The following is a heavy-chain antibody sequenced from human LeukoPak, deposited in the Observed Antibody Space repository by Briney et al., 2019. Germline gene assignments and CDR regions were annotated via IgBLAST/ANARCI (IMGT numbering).Heavy chain of an antibody. CDR1: GFTFSSYA. D-gene: IGHD2-21*02. V-gene: IGHV3-23*01. CDR3: ARDVGIMVVTRWCFDL. J-gene: IGHJ2*01. Sequence: PGGSLRLSCAASGFTFSSYAMSWVRQAPGKGLEWVSAISGSGGSTYYADSVKGRFTISRDNAKNSLYLQMNSLRDEDTAVYYCARDVGIMVVTRWCFDLWGRGTVVTVSS. CDR2: ISGSGGST.